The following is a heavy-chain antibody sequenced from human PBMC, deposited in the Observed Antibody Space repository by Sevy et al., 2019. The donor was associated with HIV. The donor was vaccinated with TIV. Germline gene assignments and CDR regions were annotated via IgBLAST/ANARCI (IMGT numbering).Heavy chain of an antibody. CDR3: VKEGGGGGGDH. J-gene: IGHJ4*02. CDR1: GFSFSSYG. D-gene: IGHD3-16*01. Sequence: GGSLRLSCAASGFSFSSYGMHWVRQAPGKGLEWMSYIQYDGSNKDYADSVKGRFTISRDNSKNTLYLQMNSRRVEDTVGFYCVKEGGGGGGDHWGQGTLVTVSS. V-gene: IGHV3-30*02. CDR2: IQYDGSNK.